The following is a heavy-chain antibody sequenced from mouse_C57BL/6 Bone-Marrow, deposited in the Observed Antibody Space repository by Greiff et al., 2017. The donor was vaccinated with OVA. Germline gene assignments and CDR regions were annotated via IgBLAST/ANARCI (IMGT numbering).Heavy chain of an antibody. J-gene: IGHJ2*01. V-gene: IGHV1-18*01. CDR1: GYTFTDYN. CDR3: ARRAYYCGSPYFDY. Sequence: EVKLVESGPELVKPGASVKIPCKASGYTFTDYNMDWVKQSHGKSLEWIGDINPNNGGTIYNQKFKGKATLTVDKSSSTAYMELRSLTSEDTAVYYCARRAYYCGSPYFDYWGQGTTLTVSS. D-gene: IGHD1-1*01. CDR2: INPNNGGT.